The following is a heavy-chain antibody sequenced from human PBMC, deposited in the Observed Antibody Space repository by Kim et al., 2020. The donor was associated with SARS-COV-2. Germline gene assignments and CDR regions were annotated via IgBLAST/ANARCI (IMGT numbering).Heavy chain of an antibody. Sequence: GGSLRLSCAASGVTFSSYAMHWVRQAPGKGLDWVAVISYDGSNKYYADSVKGRFTIFTDNSKNTLYLQMNSLRPEDTAVYYCAREVGYCSGVRCSTFDYWGQGTLVTVSS. J-gene: IGHJ4*02. CDR3: AREVGYCSGVRCSTFDY. CDR2: ISYDGSNK. D-gene: IGHD2-15*01. CDR1: GVTFSSYA. V-gene: IGHV3-30*04.